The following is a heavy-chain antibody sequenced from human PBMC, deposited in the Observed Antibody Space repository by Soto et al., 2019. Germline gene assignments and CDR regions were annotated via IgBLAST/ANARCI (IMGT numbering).Heavy chain of an antibody. D-gene: IGHD3-3*01. CDR3: ARAVGPFDY. CDR2: IWYDGSNK. J-gene: IGHJ4*02. V-gene: IGHV3-33*01. Sequence: GGSLRLSCAASGFIFSTYGMHWVRQAPGKGLEWVAVIWYDGSNKYYRDSVKGRFIISRDNSDNTLYLDMHSLRDEDTAVYYCARAVGPFDYWGQGTLVTVSS. CDR1: GFIFSTYG.